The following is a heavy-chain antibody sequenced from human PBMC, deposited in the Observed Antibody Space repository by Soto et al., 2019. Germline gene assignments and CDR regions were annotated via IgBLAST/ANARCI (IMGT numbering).Heavy chain of an antibody. Sequence: QLQLQESGSGLVKPSQTLSLTCAVSGGSISSGGYSWSWIRQPPGKGLEWIGYIYHSGSTYYNPSLKSRVTISVDRSKNQFSLKLSSVTAADTAVYYCARHYCGGDCYSFDHWGQGTLVTVSS. CDR1: GGSISSGGYS. J-gene: IGHJ4*02. V-gene: IGHV4-30-2*01. CDR2: IYHSGST. CDR3: ARHYCGGDCYSFDH. D-gene: IGHD2-21*02.